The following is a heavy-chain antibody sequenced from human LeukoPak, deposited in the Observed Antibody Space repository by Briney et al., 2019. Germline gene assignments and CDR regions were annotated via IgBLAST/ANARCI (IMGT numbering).Heavy chain of an antibody. CDR2: FDPEDGES. CDR3: ATADKWEPLDY. J-gene: IGHJ4*02. D-gene: IGHD1-26*01. V-gene: IGHV1-24*01. CDR1: GASLSETS. Sequence: ASVKVSCKVSGASLSETSIHWVRQAPGQWLEWMGGFDPEDGESIFAQRFQGRFSMTEDTSTDTAYMGLRSLRPEDTAVYYCATADKWEPLDYWGQGTLVTVSS.